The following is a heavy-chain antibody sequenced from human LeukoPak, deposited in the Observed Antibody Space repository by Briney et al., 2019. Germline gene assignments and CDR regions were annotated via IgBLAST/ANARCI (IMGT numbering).Heavy chain of an antibody. CDR1: GGAFSSSDYY. CDR2: TYYRGTT. CDR3: ARDWNRYAY. D-gene: IGHD1-1*01. Sequence: SETLSLTCTVSGGAFSSSDYYWAWIRQPPGKGLEWIGSTYYRGTTYYNPSLKSRVTISVDASKNQFSLQLSSVTAADTAVYYCARDWNRYAYWGQGTLVTVSS. J-gene: IGHJ4*02. V-gene: IGHV4-39*07.